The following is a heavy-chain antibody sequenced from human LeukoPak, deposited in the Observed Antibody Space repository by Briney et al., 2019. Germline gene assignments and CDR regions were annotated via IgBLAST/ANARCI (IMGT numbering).Heavy chain of an antibody. Sequence: GRSLRLSCAASGFTFSSYAMHWVRQAPGKGLEWVAVISYDGSNKYYADSVKGRFTISRDNSKNTLYLQMNSLRAEDTAVYYCARRRVPFDYWGQGTLVTVSS. CDR1: GFTFSSYA. J-gene: IGHJ4*02. CDR3: ARRRVPFDY. V-gene: IGHV3-30*04. CDR2: ISYDGSNK.